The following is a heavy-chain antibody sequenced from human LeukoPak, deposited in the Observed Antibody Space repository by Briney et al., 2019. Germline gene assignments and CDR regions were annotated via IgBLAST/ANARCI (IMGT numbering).Heavy chain of an antibody. CDR2: IYYSGST. Sequence: PSETLSLTCTVSSGSISSYYWSWIRQPPGKGLEWIGYIYYSGSTNYNPSLKSRVTISVDTSKNQFSLKLSSVTAADTAVYYCARVNPLGELFWGQGTLVTVSS. CDR1: SGSISSYY. CDR3: ARVNPLGELF. D-gene: IGHD3-16*01. V-gene: IGHV4-59*01. J-gene: IGHJ4*02.